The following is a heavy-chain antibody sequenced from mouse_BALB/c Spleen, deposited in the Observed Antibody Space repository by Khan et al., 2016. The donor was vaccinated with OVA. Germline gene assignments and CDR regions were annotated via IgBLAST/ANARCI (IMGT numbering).Heavy chain of an antibody. CDR1: GFNIKDYY. CDR2: IDPENGDT. J-gene: IGHJ3*01. CDR3: SAAKVSLWFAS. D-gene: IGHD2-14*01. V-gene: IGHV14-4*02. Sequence: EVQLQESGAELVRSGASVKLSCTASGFNIKDYYIHWMKQRPKQGLEWIGWIDPENGDTECAPKFQGKATMTADISSNTAYLLLSSLTSEDTAVYYCSAAKVSLWFASWGQGTLVTVSA.